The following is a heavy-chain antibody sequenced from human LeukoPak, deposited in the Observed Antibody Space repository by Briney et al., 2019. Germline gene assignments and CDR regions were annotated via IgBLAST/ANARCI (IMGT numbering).Heavy chain of an antibody. CDR2: INPNSGGT. Sequence: GASVKVSCKASGGTFSSYAISWVRQAPGQGLEWMGWINPNSGGTNYAQKFQGRVTMTGDASISTAYMDLSRLRSDDTAVYYCAREYRGSYSPLDYWGQGTLVTVSS. D-gene: IGHD1-26*01. CDR3: AREYRGSYSPLDY. V-gene: IGHV1-2*02. CDR1: GGTFSSYA. J-gene: IGHJ4*02.